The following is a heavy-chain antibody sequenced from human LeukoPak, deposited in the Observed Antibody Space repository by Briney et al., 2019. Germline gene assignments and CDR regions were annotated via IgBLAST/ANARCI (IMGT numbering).Heavy chain of an antibody. CDR3: ARDGGYCSGGSCIYYYYYGMDV. J-gene: IGHJ6*02. D-gene: IGHD2-15*01. CDR1: GFTFSSYA. V-gene: IGHV3-30-3*01. CDR2: ISYVGSNK. Sequence: PGGSLRLSCAASGFTFSSYAMHWVRQAPGKGLEWVAVISYVGSNKYYADSVKGRFTISRDNSKNTLYLQMNSLRAEDTAVYYCARDGGYCSGGSCIYYYYYGMDVWGQGTTVTVSS.